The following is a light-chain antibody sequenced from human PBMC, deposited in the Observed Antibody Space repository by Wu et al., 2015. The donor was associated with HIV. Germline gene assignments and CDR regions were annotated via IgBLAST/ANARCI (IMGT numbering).Light chain of an antibody. CDR3: QQYSSAPFT. J-gene: IGKJ3*01. V-gene: IGKV3-20*01. Sequence: EVVLTQSPGTLSLSLGERATLSCRASQRVSSTYIAWYQQKVGQSPRLLIYGASSRAAGIPDRFSGSGSGTDFTLSICRLEPEDFAAYYCQQYSSAPFTFGLGPKWISN. CDR1: QRVSSTY. CDR2: GAS.